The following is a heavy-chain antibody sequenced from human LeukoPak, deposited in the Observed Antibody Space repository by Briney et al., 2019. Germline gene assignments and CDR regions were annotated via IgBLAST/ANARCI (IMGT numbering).Heavy chain of an antibody. CDR3: ARAVAGTGLDY. J-gene: IGHJ4*02. D-gene: IGHD6-19*01. CDR2: FEPEDREK. Sequence: ASVKVSCKVSGNTLIELSMHWVRQAPGKGLEWMGGFEPEDREKIFAQKFQGRVTITADKSTSTAYMELSSLRSEDTAVYYCARAVAGTGLDYWGQGTLVTVSS. V-gene: IGHV1-24*01. CDR1: GNTLIELS.